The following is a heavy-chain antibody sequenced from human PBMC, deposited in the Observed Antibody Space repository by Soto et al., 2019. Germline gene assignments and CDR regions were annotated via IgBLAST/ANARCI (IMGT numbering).Heavy chain of an antibody. V-gene: IGHV3-11*01. CDR2: ISSSGSTI. CDR3: ATLRDDSSGYYHNDAFDI. CDR1: GFTFSDYY. D-gene: IGHD3-22*01. Sequence: GGSLRLSCAASGFTFSDYYMSRIRQAPGKRLEWVSYISSSGSTIYYADSVKGRFTISRDNAKNSLYLQMNSLRAEDTAGYYCATLRDDSSGYYHNDAFDIWGQGTMVTVSS. J-gene: IGHJ3*02.